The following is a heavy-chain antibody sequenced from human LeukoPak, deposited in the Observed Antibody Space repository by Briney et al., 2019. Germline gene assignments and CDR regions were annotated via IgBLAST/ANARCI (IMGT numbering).Heavy chain of an antibody. CDR2: IYPGDSDT. CDR3: ASEYFYSGSFDAFDI. V-gene: IGHV5-51*01. J-gene: IGHJ3*02. CDR1: GYSFTSYW. D-gene: IGHD1-26*01. Sequence: GESLRISCKGSGYSFTSYWIGWVRQMPGKGLEWMGIIYPGDSDTRYSPSFQGQVTISADKSISTAYLQWSSLKASDTAMYYCASEYFYSGSFDAFDIWGQGTMVTVSS.